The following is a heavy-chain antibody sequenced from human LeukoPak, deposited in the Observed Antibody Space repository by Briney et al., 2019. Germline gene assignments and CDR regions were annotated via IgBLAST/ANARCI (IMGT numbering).Heavy chain of an antibody. CDR3: ARDIAGIRYVDY. CDR1: VYILTVLS. Sequence: ASVKVSYEVSVYILTVLSMHWVRQAPGQGPEWMGVISPSGGSTTYAQKFQGRVTLTRDMSTSTDYLELSSLRSEDTAVYYCARDIAGIRYVDYWGQGTLVTVSS. J-gene: IGHJ4*02. D-gene: IGHD1-20*01. V-gene: IGHV1-46*01. CDR2: ISPSGGST.